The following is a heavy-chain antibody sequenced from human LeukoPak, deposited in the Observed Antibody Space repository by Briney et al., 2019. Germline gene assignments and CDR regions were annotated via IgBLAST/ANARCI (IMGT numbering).Heavy chain of an antibody. CDR1: GFTFSSYS. CDR3: AKEGGDCCAFDY. Sequence: GGSLRLSCAASGFTFSSYSMNWVRQAPGKGLEWVSAVSGSDSSTYYADSVKGRFTISRDNSKNKLYLQLNSLRAGDTAVYDCAKEGGDCCAFDYWGQGTLVTVS. D-gene: IGHD2-21*02. J-gene: IGHJ4*02. V-gene: IGHV3-23*01. CDR2: VSGSDSST.